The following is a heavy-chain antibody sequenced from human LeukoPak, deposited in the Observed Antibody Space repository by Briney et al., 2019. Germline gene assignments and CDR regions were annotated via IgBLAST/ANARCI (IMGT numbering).Heavy chain of an antibody. CDR3: ARVRSGGRYDPVDY. D-gene: IGHD6-19*01. J-gene: IGHJ4*02. Sequence: LSTSSSYIYYADSVKGRFTISRDNAKNSLYLQMNNLRAEDTALYYCARVRSGGRYDPVDYWGQGTLVTVSS. V-gene: IGHV3-21*04. CDR2: LSTSSSYI.